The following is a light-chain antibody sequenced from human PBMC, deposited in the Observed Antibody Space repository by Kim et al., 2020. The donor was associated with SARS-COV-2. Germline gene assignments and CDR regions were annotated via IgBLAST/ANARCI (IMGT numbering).Light chain of an antibody. J-gene: IGLJ1*01. CDR1: NIGSKS. CDR3: QVWDSSSDHYV. Sequence: SYELTQPPSVSVAPGKTARITCGGNNIGSKSVHWYQKKPGQAPVLVIYYDSDRPSGIPERFSGSNSGNTATLTISRVEARDEADYYCQVWDSSSDHYVFGTGTKATVL. V-gene: IGLV3-21*04. CDR2: YDS.